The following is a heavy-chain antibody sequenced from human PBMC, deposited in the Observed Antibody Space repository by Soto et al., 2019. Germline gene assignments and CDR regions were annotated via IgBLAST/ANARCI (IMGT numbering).Heavy chain of an antibody. J-gene: IGHJ4*02. CDR3: VLTTYRAVAASVGDY. CDR2: IPSYSSYT. CDR1: GFTFSDYY. Sequence: GGSLRLSCAASGFTFSDYYMSWIRQAPGKGLEWLSYIPSYSSYTKYADSVKGRFTISRDNAKNSLYLQMNSLRAEDTAVYYCVLTTYRAVAASVGDYWGQGTLVTVSS. V-gene: IGHV3-11*03. D-gene: IGHD6-19*01.